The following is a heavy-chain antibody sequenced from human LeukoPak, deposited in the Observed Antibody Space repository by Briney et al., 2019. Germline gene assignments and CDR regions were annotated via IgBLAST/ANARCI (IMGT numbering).Heavy chain of an antibody. Sequence: SVKVSFKSSGGTFSSYAISWVRQAPGQGLEWMGGIIPIFGTANYAQKFQGRVTITTDESTSTAYMELSSLRSEDTAVYYCARDNYAGANWFDPWGQGTLVTVSS. CDR1: GGTFSSYA. D-gene: IGHD1-7*01. V-gene: IGHV1-69*05. CDR2: IIPIFGTA. CDR3: ARDNYAGANWFDP. J-gene: IGHJ5*02.